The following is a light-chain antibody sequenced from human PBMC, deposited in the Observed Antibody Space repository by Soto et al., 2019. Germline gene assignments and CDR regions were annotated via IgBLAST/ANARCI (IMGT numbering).Light chain of an antibody. V-gene: IGLV1-36*01. Sequence: QSVLTQPPSVSEAPRQRVTISCSGSSSNVGENAVNWFQQFPGKAPKLVIYLDDLLPSGVSDRFSGSKSGTSASLAISGLQSEDEADYYCAAWDNSLKGVVFGGGTKLTVL. J-gene: IGLJ2*01. CDR3: AAWDNSLKGVV. CDR1: SSNVGENA. CDR2: LDD.